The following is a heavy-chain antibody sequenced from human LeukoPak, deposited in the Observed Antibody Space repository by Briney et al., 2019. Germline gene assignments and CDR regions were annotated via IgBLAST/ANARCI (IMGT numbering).Heavy chain of an antibody. J-gene: IGHJ4*02. CDR1: GYTFTDYY. CDR3: ARGPPRGTAAGPDF. CDR2: INPNSGGI. Sequence: GASVKVSCKASGYTFTDYYMHWVRQAPGQGLEWMGWINPNSGGINYAQKFQGRVTVTRDTSISTAFMDLSSLRSDDTAVFYCARGPPRGTAAGPDFWGQGTLVTVSS. V-gene: IGHV1-2*02. D-gene: IGHD6-13*01.